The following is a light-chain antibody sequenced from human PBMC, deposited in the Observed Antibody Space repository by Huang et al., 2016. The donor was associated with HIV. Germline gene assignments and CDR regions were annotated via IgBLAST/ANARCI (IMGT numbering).Light chain of an antibody. CDR2: GTS. CDR3: HHYGGSSWT. Sequence: ATLSCRASQSVSTYYLAWYQQKPGQAPRLLIHGTSTRATGIPDRFSGSGSGTDFTLTISGLEPEDSAVYYCHHYGGSSWTFGLGTKVEIK. CDR1: QSVSTYY. J-gene: IGKJ1*01. V-gene: IGKV3-20*01.